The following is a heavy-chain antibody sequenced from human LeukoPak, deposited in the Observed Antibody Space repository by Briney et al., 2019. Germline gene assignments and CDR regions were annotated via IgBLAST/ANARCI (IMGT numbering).Heavy chain of an antibody. Sequence: SETLSLTCTVSGGSISSYYWSWIRQPPGKGLEWIGYIYYSGSTNYNPSLKSRVTISVDTSKSQFSLKLSSVTAADTAVYYCARGAPWEPIDYWGQGTLVTVSS. CDR3: ARGAPWEPIDY. J-gene: IGHJ4*02. V-gene: IGHV4-59*01. D-gene: IGHD1-26*01. CDR1: GGSISSYY. CDR2: IYYSGST.